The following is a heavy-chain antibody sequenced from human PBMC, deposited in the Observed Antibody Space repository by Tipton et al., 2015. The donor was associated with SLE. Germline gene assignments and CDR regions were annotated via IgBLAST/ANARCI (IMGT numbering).Heavy chain of an antibody. J-gene: IGHJ5*02. V-gene: IGHV4-34*01. CDR2: INHSGST. CDR1: GGSFSGYY. D-gene: IGHD5-12*01. CDR3: ARGPLGGGYSGYDTNWFDP. Sequence: LRLSCAVYGGSFSGYYWSWIRQPPGKGLEWIGEINHSGSTNYNPSLNSRVTISVDTSKNQFSLKLTSVTAADTADYYCARGPLGGGYSGYDTNWFDPWGQGTLVTVSS.